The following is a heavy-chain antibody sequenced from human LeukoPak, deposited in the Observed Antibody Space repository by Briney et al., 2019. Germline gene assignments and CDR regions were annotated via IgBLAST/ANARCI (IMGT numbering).Heavy chain of an antibody. Sequence: PGGSLRLSCAASGFTVSSNYMGWVRQAPGKGLDWVPVIDGGGSTYYADSVKGRFTISRDNAKTSVYLQMNSLRAEDTAVYYCARDVVSYYDSSGYHDYWGQGTLVTVSS. J-gene: IGHJ4*02. CDR1: GFTVSSNY. CDR3: ARDVVSYYDSSGYHDY. V-gene: IGHV3-53*01. CDR2: IDGGGST. D-gene: IGHD3-22*01.